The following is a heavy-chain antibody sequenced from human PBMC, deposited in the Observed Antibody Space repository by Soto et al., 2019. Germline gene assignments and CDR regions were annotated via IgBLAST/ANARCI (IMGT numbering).Heavy chain of an antibody. Sequence: QVQLVQSGAEVKKPGSSVKVSCKASGGTFSSYAISWVRQAPGQGLAWMGGIIPIFGTANYAQKFQGRVTITADESTSTAYMGLSSLRSEDTAVYYCARRVVRGTYYDFWSGYARWGQGTLVTVSS. J-gene: IGHJ4*02. V-gene: IGHV1-69*12. CDR3: ARRVVRGTYYDFWSGYAR. D-gene: IGHD3-3*01. CDR1: GGTFSSYA. CDR2: IIPIFGTA.